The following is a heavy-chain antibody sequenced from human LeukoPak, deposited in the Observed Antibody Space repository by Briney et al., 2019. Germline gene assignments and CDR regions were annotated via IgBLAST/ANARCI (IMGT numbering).Heavy chain of an antibody. D-gene: IGHD3-10*02. CDR3: ARVCSQRVYYAGMDV. CDR1: GGSFRGYY. J-gene: IGHJ6*02. CDR2: INHSGST. V-gene: IGHV4-34*01. Sequence: SETLSLTSAVYGGSFRGYYWSWMRQPPGKGLEWIGEINHSGSTNYNPSLKSRVTISVDTSKNQFSLKLSSVTAADTAVYYCARVCSQRVYYAGMDVWGQGTTVTVSS.